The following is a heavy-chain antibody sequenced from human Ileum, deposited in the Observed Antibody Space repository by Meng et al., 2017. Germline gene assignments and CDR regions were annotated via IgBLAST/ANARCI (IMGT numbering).Heavy chain of an antibody. CDR2: INPTGGAT. V-gene: IGHV1-46*01. J-gene: IGHJ4*02. D-gene: IGHD3-3*02. CDR1: GYTFTNYY. CDR3: ARVLVPSIKTPIHY. Sequence: QVQLLQSGAEVKKPGASVKVSCTASGYTFTNYYMHGGRKAPGPGPWWLGIINPTGGATTYEQKFQGRVTMTRETSTSTVYMELSSLRSEVTAMYYCARVLVPSIKTPIHYWGQGTLVTVSS.